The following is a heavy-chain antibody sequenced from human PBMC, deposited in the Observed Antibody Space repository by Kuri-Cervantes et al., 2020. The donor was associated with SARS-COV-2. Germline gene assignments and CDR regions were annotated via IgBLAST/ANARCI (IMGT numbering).Heavy chain of an antibody. V-gene: IGHV3-21*01. CDR2: ISSSSSYI. CDR3: ARGTLLGRMLDYFDY. Sequence: GESLKISCAASGFTFSNSWMNWVRQAPGKGLEWVSFISSSSSYIYYADSVKGRFTISRDNAKNSLYLQMNSLRAEDTAVYYCARGTLLGRMLDYFDYWGQGTLVTVSS. CDR1: GFTFSNSW. J-gene: IGHJ4*02. D-gene: IGHD1-26*01.